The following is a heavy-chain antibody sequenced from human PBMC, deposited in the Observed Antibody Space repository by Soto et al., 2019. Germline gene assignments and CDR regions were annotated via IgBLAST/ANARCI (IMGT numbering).Heavy chain of an antibody. CDR3: ARERGKAAAGTGFDY. J-gene: IGHJ4*02. V-gene: IGHV3-33*01. D-gene: IGHD6-13*01. CDR1: GFTFSSYG. CDR2: IWYDGSNK. Sequence: QVQLVESGGGVVQPGRSLRLSCAASGFTFSSYGMHWVRQAPGKGLEWVAVIWYDGSNKYYADSVKGRFTISRDNSKNTLYLQMNSLRAEDTAVYYCARERGKAAAGTGFDYWGQGTLVTVSS.